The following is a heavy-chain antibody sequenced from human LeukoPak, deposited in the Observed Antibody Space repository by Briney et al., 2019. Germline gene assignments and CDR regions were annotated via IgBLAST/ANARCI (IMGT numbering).Heavy chain of an antibody. CDR3: AREADSSGYFGDAFDI. V-gene: IGHV4-34*01. CDR2: INHSGST. J-gene: IGHJ3*02. Sequence: SETLSLTCAVYGGSFSGYYWSWIRQPPGKGLEWIGEINHSGSTNYNPSLKIRVTISVDTSKNQFSLKLSSVTAADTAVYYCAREADSSGYFGDAFDIWGQGTMVTVSS. D-gene: IGHD3-22*01. CDR1: GGSFSGYY.